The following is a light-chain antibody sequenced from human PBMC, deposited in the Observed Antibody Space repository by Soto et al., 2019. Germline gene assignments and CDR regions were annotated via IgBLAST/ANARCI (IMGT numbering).Light chain of an antibody. Sequence: DIQVTQSPSSLSASAGDRVTITCRASQSISNHLNWYQQKPEKAPNLLIYAASSLQSGVPSRFSGSGSGTDFTLTITSLQPEDFATYYCQQSYIMSEGYTFGQGTKVDIK. CDR3: QQSYIMSEGYT. J-gene: IGKJ2*01. V-gene: IGKV1-39*01. CDR1: QSISNH. CDR2: AAS.